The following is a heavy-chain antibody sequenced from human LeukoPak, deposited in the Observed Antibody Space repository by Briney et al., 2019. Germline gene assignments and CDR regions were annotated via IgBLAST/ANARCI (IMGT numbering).Heavy chain of an antibody. D-gene: IGHD3-10*01. V-gene: IGHV3-23*01. CDR2: ISDSGGST. CDR3: AKRGIVIRAVIIVGFHKEAYYFDY. CDR1: GITLSNYG. Sequence: GGSLRLSWAVSGITLSNYGMSWVRQAPGKGLEWVAGISDSGGSTNYADSVKGRFTISRDNPKNTLYLQMNSLRAEDTAVYYCAKRGIVIRAVIIVGFHKEAYYFDYWGQGALVTVSS. J-gene: IGHJ4*02.